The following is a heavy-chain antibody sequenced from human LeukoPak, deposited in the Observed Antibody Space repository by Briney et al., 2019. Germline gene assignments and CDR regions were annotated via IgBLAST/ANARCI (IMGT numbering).Heavy chain of an antibody. D-gene: IGHD4-17*01. CDR3: ARVTVTTFSPTDYMDV. CDR1: GFTFSRYS. J-gene: IGHJ6*03. V-gene: IGHV3-21*01. CDR2: ISISSNYK. Sequence: GGSLRLSCAASGFTFSRYSMNWVRQAPGKGLEWVSSISISSNYKYYPDSLKGRFTISRDNAKNSLYLQMNSLRAEDTAVYYCARVTVTTFSPTDYMDVWGKGTTVTISS.